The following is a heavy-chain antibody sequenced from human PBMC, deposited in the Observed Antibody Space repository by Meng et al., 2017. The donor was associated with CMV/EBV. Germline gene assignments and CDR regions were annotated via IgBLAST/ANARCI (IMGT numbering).Heavy chain of an antibody. CDR1: GGTFRSYA. J-gene: IGHJ4*02. V-gene: IGHV1-69*12. D-gene: IGHD2-15*01. Sequence: QAQVAQSGAWVKKPGSSVQRSASASGGTFRSYAISWGRQAPGQGLEWMGGIIPIFGTANYAQKFQGRVTITADESTSTAYMELSSLRSEDTAVYYCARNQPSRGWSHEDYWGQGTLVTVSS. CDR2: IIPIFGTA. CDR3: ARNQPSRGWSHEDY.